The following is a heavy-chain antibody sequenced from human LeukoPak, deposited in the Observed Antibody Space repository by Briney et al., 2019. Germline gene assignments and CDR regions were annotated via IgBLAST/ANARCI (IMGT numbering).Heavy chain of an antibody. Sequence: GGSLRLSCAASGFTFSSSAMSWVRQVPGKGLEWVSGISASGGSTSYADSVKGRFTISRDNSKNTLYLQMDSLRAEDTAVYYCATQEGYDSGWYYFDYWGQGTLVTVSS. CDR1: GFTFSSSA. CDR2: ISASGGST. CDR3: ATQEGYDSGWYYFDY. J-gene: IGHJ4*02. V-gene: IGHV3-23*01. D-gene: IGHD6-19*01.